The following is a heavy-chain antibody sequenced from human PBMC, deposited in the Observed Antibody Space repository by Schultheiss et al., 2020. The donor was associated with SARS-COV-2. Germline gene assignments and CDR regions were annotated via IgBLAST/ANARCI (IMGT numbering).Heavy chain of an antibody. D-gene: IGHD4-11*01. Sequence: ASVKVSCKASGYTFTSYYMHWVRQAPGQGLEWMGIINPSGGSTSYAQKFQGRVTMTRDTSTSTVYMELSSLRTEDTAVYYCARPMTTVTDYYDVDVWGQGTTVTVSS. CDR3: ARPMTTVTDYYDVDV. CDR1: GYTFTSYY. V-gene: IGHV1-46*01. CDR2: INPSGGST. J-gene: IGHJ6*02.